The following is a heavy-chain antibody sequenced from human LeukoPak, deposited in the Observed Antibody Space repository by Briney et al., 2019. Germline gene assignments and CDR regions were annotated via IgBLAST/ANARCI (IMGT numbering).Heavy chain of an antibody. D-gene: IGHD3-10*01. CDR2: IIPIFGTA. Sequence: SVKVSCKASGYTFTSYYIHWVRQAPGQGLEWMGGIIPIFGTANYAQKFQGRVTITADKSTSTAYMELSSLRSEDTAVYYCARGLLWFGESYYPFDYWGQGTLVTVSS. V-gene: IGHV1-69*06. CDR3: ARGLLWFGESYYPFDY. J-gene: IGHJ4*02. CDR1: GYTFTSYY.